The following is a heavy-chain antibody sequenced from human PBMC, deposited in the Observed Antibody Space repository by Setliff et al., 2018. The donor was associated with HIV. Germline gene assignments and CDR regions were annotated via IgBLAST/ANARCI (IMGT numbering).Heavy chain of an antibody. CDR3: ARGIGPLPNWENFYYSMDV. V-gene: IGHV4-39*01. CDR1: GGSISSSSYY. Sequence: SETLSLTCTVSGGSISSSSYYWGWIRQPPGKGLEWIGSIYYSGSTYSNPSLKSRVTISADTSKNQISLKLNSVTAADTAVHYCARGIGPLPNWENFYYSMDVWGKGITVTVSS. J-gene: IGHJ6*03. D-gene: IGHD1-26*01. CDR2: IYYSGST.